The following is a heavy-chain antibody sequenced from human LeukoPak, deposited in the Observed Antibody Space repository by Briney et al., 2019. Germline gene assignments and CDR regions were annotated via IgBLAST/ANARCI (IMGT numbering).Heavy chain of an antibody. CDR1: GGSISSYY. CDR2: IYYSGST. CDR3: AQDSGPRGLDP. D-gene: IGHD5-12*01. V-gene: IGHV4-59*08. Sequence: SETLSLTCTVSGGSISSYYWSWIRQPPGKGLEWIGYIYYSGSTNYDPSLKSRVTISVDTSKNQFSLKLSSVTAADTAVYYCAQDSGPRGLDPWGQGTLVTVSS. J-gene: IGHJ5*02.